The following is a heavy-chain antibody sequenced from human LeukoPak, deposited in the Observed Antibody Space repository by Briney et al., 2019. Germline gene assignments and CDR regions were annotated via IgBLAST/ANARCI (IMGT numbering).Heavy chain of an antibody. CDR1: GFTFSSYA. J-gene: IGHJ4*02. V-gene: IGHV3-30-3*01. CDR3: AKVIRHRGASSWAFDY. Sequence: GGSLRLSCAASGFTFSSYAIHWVRQAPGKGLEWVAVISYDGSNKYYADSVKGRFTISRDNSKNTLYLQMNSLRAEDTAVYYCAKVIRHRGASSWAFDYWGQGTLVTVSS. D-gene: IGHD2/OR15-2a*01. CDR2: ISYDGSNK.